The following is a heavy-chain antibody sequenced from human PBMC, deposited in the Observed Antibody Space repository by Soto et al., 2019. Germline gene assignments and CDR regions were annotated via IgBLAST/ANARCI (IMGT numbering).Heavy chain of an antibody. J-gene: IGHJ5*02. CDR3: ARVSTDTAMVNYWFDP. CDR2: IYYSGST. CDR1: GGSISSGDYY. V-gene: IGHV4-30-4*01. Sequence: SETLSLTCTVSGGSISSGDYYWSWIRQPPGKGLEWIGYIYYSGSTYYNPSLKSRVTISVDTSKNQFSLKLSSVTAADTAVYYCARVSTDTAMVNYWFDPWGQGTLVTVSS. D-gene: IGHD5-18*01.